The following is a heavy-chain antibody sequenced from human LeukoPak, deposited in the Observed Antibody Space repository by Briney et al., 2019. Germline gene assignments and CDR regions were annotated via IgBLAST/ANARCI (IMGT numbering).Heavy chain of an antibody. CDR3: ARGRTYYYGSGSYRFEYFQH. CDR1: GGSFSGYY. D-gene: IGHD3-10*01. V-gene: IGHV4-34*01. J-gene: IGHJ1*01. Sequence: SETLSLTCAVYGGSFSGYYWSWIRQPPGKGLEWIGEINHSGSTNYNPSLKSRVTISVDTSKNQFSLKLSSVTAADTVVYYCARGRTYYYGSGSYRFEYFQHWGQGTLVTVSS. CDR2: INHSGST.